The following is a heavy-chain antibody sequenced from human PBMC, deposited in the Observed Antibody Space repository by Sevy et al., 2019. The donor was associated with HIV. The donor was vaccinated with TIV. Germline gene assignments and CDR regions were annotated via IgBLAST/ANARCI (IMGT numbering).Heavy chain of an antibody. J-gene: IGHJ4*02. CDR3: AKGPYRPDSSSWIEGFDH. CDR2: IAYDGSNK. D-gene: IGHD6-13*01. Sequence: GGSLRLSRAASGFTFSSYGMHWVRQAPGKGLEWVAVIAYDGSNKYYADSVKGRFTISRDNSKNTLYLQMNSLRAEDTAVYYCAKGPYRPDSSSWIEGFDHWGQGTLVTVSS. CDR1: GFTFSSYG. V-gene: IGHV3-30*18.